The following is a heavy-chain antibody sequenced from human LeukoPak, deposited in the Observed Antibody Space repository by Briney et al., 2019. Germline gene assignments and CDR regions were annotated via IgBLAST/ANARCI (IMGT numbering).Heavy chain of an antibody. CDR2: IIPILGIA. V-gene: IGHV1-69*04. J-gene: IGHJ5*02. D-gene: IGHD3-22*01. Sequence: RASVKVSCKASGGTFSSYAISWVRQAPGQGLEWMGRIIPILGIANYAQKFQGRVTITADKSTSTAYMELSSLRSEDTAVYYCARDPLLGDRIVVLDPWGQGTLVTVSS. CDR3: ARDPLLGDRIVVLDP. CDR1: GGTFSSYA.